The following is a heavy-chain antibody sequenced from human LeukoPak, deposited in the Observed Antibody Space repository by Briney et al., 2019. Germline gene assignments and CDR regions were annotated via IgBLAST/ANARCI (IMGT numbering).Heavy chain of an antibody. D-gene: IGHD1-26*01. CDR3: AKDLSTTWSFDY. V-gene: IGHV3-30*18. CDR2: ISYDGSNK. J-gene: IGHJ4*02. CDR1: GFTFSSYG. Sequence: GGSLRLSCAASGFTFSSYGMHWVRQAPGKGLEWVAVISYDGSNKYYADSVKGRFTVSRDDSKNTLYLQMSSLRADDTAIFYCAKDLSTTWSFDYWGQGTLVTVSS.